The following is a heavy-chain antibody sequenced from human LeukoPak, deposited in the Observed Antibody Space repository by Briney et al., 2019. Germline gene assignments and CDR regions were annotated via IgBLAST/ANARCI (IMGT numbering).Heavy chain of an antibody. V-gene: IGHV4-61*01. Sequence: SETLSLTCTVSGGSLSSGRYYGGWVRQPPGKGLEWLGYIYYSGSTNYNPSLKSRVTISVDTSKNQFSLKLSSVTAADTAVYYCARERGYYGSGSHNDAFDIWGQGTMVTVSS. CDR1: GGSLSSGRYY. CDR2: IYYSGST. J-gene: IGHJ3*02. D-gene: IGHD3-10*01. CDR3: ARERGYYGSGSHNDAFDI.